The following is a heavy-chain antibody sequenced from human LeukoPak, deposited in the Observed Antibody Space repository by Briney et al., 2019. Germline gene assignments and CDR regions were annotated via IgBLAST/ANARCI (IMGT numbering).Heavy chain of an antibody. V-gene: IGHV3-53*01. D-gene: IGHD6-13*01. CDR1: GFIVRSNY. J-gene: IGHJ4*02. CDR3: ARVDRNSSGYRY. Sequence: GGSLRLSCAASGFIVRSNYMSWVRQAPGKGLEWVSVIYSAGSTYYADSVKGRFTMSRDDSKNTVYLQMNSLRVEDTAVYYCARVDRNSSGYRYWGQGTLVTVSS. CDR2: IYSAGST.